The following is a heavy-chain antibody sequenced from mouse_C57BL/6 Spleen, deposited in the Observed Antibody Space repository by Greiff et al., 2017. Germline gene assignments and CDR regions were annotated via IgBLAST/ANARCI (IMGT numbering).Heavy chain of an antibody. J-gene: IGHJ4*01. D-gene: IGHD2-13*01. CDR1: GFTFSDYY. CDR2: INYDGSST. Sequence: DVQLVESEGGLVQPGSSMKLSCTASGFTFSDYYMAWVRQVPEKGLEWVANINYDGSSTYYLDSLKSRFIISRDNAKNILYLQMSSLKSEDTATYYCARYYSDYYAMDYWGQGTSVTVSS. V-gene: IGHV5-16*01. CDR3: ARYYSDYYAMDY.